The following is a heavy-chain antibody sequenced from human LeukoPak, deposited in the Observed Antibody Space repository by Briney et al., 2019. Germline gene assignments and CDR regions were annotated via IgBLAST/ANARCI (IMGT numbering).Heavy chain of an antibody. CDR2: TSYGGTNQ. J-gene: IGHJ4*02. CDR1: GFTFRGYA. CDR3: ARDRSLRSFGEIFI. Sequence: GGPLRLSCAASGFTFRGYAVHWVRQAPGRGVEWVAVTSYGGTNQYYTDSVKGRFTISRDNSNNTVFLQMNSLRDDDTALYYCARDRSLRSFGEIFIWGQGTRVTVSS. D-gene: IGHD3-10*01. V-gene: IGHV3-30*10.